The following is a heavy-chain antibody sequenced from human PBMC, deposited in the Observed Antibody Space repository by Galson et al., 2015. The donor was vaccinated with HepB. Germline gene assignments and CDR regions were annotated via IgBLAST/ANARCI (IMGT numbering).Heavy chain of an antibody. Sequence: SLRLSCAASGFAFSHAWMNWVRQAPGKGLEWVGRIRSKSDGETRDYAAPVRDRFTISRDDSENTMYLQMNSLKTEDTAVYYCTTSIFGVVTLDVWGRGTTVTVSS. D-gene: IGHD3-3*01. CDR2: IRSKSDGETR. V-gene: IGHV3-15*07. CDR3: TTSIFGVVTLDV. CDR1: GFAFSHAW. J-gene: IGHJ6*04.